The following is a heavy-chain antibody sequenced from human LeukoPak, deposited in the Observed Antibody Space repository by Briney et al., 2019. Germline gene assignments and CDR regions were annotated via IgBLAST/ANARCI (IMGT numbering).Heavy chain of an antibody. CDR2: ISGRGENT. Sequence: GGSLRLSCAASGITFSGYAMTWVRQVPGRGLEWVSDISGRGENTYYADSVKGRFTISRDNPMNTLYLQMNSLRAEDTAVYYCAKDRLTYCSGGSCYGFDYWGQGTLVTVSS. D-gene: IGHD2-15*01. CDR3: AKDRLTYCSGGSCYGFDY. J-gene: IGHJ4*02. CDR1: GITFSGYA. V-gene: IGHV3-23*01.